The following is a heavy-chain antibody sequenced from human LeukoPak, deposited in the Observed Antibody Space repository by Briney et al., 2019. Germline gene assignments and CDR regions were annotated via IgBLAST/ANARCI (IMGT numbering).Heavy chain of an antibody. D-gene: IGHD3-22*01. CDR2: LSNSGGSGGTT. CDR3: AKAMSTDHYDSKGFYRVDFDS. Sequence: GSLRLSCAASGFTFSTYAMSWVRQAPGKGLEWVSALSNSGGSGGTTYFADSVKGRISISRDNSQSTLYLQLSSLTAEDTAVYYCAKAMSTDHYDSKGFYRVDFDSWGQGTLVTVSS. CDR1: GFTFSTYA. V-gene: IGHV3-23*01. J-gene: IGHJ4*02.